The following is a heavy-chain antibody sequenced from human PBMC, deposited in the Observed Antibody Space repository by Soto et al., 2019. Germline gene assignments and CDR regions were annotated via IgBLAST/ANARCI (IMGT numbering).Heavy chain of an antibody. Sequence: QLQLQESGPGLVKPSETLSLTCTVSGGSISSSSYYWGWIRQPPGKGLEWIGSIYYSGSTYYNPSLKSRVTISVDTSKNQFSLKLSSVTAADTAVYYCARPKSGLNWNYAGYWGQGTLVTVSS. V-gene: IGHV4-39*01. CDR1: GGSISSSSYY. J-gene: IGHJ4*02. D-gene: IGHD1-7*01. CDR2: IYYSGST. CDR3: ARPKSGLNWNYAGY.